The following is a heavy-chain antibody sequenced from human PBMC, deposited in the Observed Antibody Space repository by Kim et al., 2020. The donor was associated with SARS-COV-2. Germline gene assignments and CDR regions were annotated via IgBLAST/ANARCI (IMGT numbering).Heavy chain of an antibody. V-gene: IGHV4-59*01. CDR2: IYYSGST. D-gene: IGHD7-27*01. J-gene: IGHJ3*02. Sequence: SETLSLTCTVSGGSISSYYWSWIRQPPGKGLEWIGYIYYSGSTNYNPPLKSRVTISVDTSKNQFSLKLSSVTAADTAVYYCARDPPSGEGAFDIWGQGTMVTVSS. CDR3: ARDPPSGEGAFDI. CDR1: GGSISSYY.